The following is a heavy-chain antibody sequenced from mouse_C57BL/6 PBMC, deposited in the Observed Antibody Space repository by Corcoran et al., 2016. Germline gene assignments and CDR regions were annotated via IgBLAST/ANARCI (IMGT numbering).Heavy chain of an antibody. CDR1: GFSLRTFGLG. CDR3: ARIEDYGNCPFDY. Sequence: QVTLKESDPGILQPSLTLSLTCSFSGFSLRTFGLGVVWIRQPSGKGLEWLAHIWWYDDKYYNQALKSRLTISNDTSKNQVFLKIANVDTADTATYYCARIEDYGNCPFDYWGQGTTLTVSS. D-gene: IGHD2-1*01. CDR2: IWWYDDK. J-gene: IGHJ2*01. V-gene: IGHV8-8*01.